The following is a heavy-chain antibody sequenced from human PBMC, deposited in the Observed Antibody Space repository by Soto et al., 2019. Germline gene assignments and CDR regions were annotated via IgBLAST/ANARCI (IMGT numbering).Heavy chain of an antibody. CDR1: GYTFTSYG. D-gene: IGHD3-3*01. J-gene: IGHJ6*02. Sequence: ASVKVSCKASGYTFTSYGISWVRQAPGQGLEWMGWISAYNGNTNYAQKLQGRVIMTTDTSTSTAYMELRSLRSDDTAVYYCARDGEMANRLDYSYYGMDVWGQGTTVTVSS. CDR3: ARDGEMANRLDYSYYGMDV. CDR2: ISAYNGNT. V-gene: IGHV1-18*04.